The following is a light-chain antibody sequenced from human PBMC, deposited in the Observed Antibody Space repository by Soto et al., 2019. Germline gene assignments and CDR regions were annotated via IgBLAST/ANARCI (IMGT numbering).Light chain of an antibody. Sequence: IVLTQSPGTLSLSPGERATLSCRASQSVSSNFLAWYQQKPGQPPRLLMYGASSRATSIPDRFSGSGSGTDFTLTISRLEPEDFAVYYCQHYGPPRYTFGQGTKLEIK. CDR1: QSVSSNF. CDR3: QHYGPPRYT. J-gene: IGKJ2*01. CDR2: GAS. V-gene: IGKV3-20*01.